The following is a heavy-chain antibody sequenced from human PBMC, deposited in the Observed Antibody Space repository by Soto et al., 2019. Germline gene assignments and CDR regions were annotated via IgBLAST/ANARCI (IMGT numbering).Heavy chain of an antibody. D-gene: IGHD6-13*01. J-gene: IGHJ5*02. CDR3: ERDLDIYSSSWYWSWFDP. V-gene: IGHV1-3*01. CDR2: INADNGNT. Sequence: ASVKVSCKASGYTFTSYAMHWVRQAPGQRLEWMGWINADNGNTKYSQKFQGRVTITRDTSASTAYMELSSLRSEDTAVYNCERDLDIYSSSWYWSWFDPWGQGTLVTVSS. CDR1: GYTFTSYA.